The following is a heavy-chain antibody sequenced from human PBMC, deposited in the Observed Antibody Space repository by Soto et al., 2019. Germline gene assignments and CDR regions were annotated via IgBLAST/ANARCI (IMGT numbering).Heavy chain of an antibody. CDR3: AKDTDMSVSGWTLFQH. J-gene: IGHJ1*01. CDR2: ISGSGGST. CDR1: GFTFSSYA. V-gene: IGHV3-23*01. Sequence: GGSLRLSCAASGFTFSSYAMSWVRQAPGKGLEWVSAISGSGGSTYYADSVKGRFTISRDNSKNTLYLQMNSLRAEDTAVYYCAKDTDMSVSGWTLFQHWGQAPWSPSPQ. D-gene: IGHD6-19*01.